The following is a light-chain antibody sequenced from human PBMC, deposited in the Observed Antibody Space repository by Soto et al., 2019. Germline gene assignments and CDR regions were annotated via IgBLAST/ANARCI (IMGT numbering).Light chain of an antibody. Sequence: DIQMTQYPSSVSASVGDRVTITCRSSEDISTWLAWYQQKPGKAPKLLIYAASSLQSVVPSRFSGSGSGTDFTLTISSLQPEDFATYYCQHADSFPLITFGQGTRLEIK. CDR2: AAS. J-gene: IGKJ5*01. CDR1: EDISTW. CDR3: QHADSFPLIT. V-gene: IGKV1-12*01.